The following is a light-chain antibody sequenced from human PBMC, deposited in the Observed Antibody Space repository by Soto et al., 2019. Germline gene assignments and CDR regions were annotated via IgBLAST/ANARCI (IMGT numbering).Light chain of an antibody. V-gene: IGLV1-40*01. Sequence: QSVMPHPPSLSGAPGQRVTISCTGSSSNIGAGYDVHWYQQLPGTAPKLLIYGNSNRPSGVPDRFSGSKSGTSASLAITGLKAEDEADYHCQSYDISYVFGTGTKVTVL. CDR1: SSNIGAGYD. CDR3: QSYDISYV. CDR2: GNS. J-gene: IGLJ1*01.